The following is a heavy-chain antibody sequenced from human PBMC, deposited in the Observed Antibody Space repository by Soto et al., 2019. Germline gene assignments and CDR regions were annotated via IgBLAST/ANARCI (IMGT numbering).Heavy chain of an antibody. Sequence: QVQLVQSGAEVKEPGSSVKVSCKATGDLFNNYAFNWVRQAPGQGLEWMGRISPLFSTTNYAQKFQGRVTICVDDLKTIVYVEVSNLESEDTAMYYCAASSSVAAAGYFKFWGQGTLVTVSP. D-gene: IGHD6-13*01. CDR1: GDLFNNYA. CDR2: ISPLFSTT. CDR3: AASSSVAAAGYFKF. J-gene: IGHJ4*02. V-gene: IGHV1-69*01.